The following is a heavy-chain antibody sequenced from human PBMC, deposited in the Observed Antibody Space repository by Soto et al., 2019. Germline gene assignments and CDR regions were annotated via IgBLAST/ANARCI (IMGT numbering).Heavy chain of an antibody. CDR1: GFTFSSYD. J-gene: IGHJ4*02. CDR2: ISSNGGTP. Sequence: EVQLAESGGGMVQPGGSLRLSCVASGFTFSSYDMHWVRQAPGKGLEYVSSISSNGGTPYYGNSVKGRFTISRDNSKNTLYLQMGSLRAEDMAVYYCVRRVSGNYDYWGQGTLVTVSS. CDR3: VRRVSGNYDY. V-gene: IGHV3-64*01. D-gene: IGHD1-7*01.